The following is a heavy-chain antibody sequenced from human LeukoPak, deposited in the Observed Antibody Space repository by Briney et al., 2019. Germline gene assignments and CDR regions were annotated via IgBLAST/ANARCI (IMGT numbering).Heavy chain of an antibody. CDR2: IRNDRIT. D-gene: IGHD5-12*01. CDR3: TCMATTFTVDY. V-gene: IGHV3-15*01. CDR1: GLTHSDAW. J-gene: IGHJ4*01. Sequence: PGGSVRLSHVLSGLTHSDAWMSWVRQAPGKGLEWVGRIRNDRITDYAAPVQGRFSISRDNSKNTVFLQMNSLSTEDTGMYFCTCMATTFTVDYWGEGALVTVSS.